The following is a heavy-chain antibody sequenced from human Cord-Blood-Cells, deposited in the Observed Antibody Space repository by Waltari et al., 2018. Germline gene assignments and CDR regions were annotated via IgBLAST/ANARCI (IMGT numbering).Heavy chain of an antibody. D-gene: IGHD2-2*01. CDR1: GGSFSGYY. CDR2: INHSGST. V-gene: IGHV4-34*01. CDR3: ARHAHCSSTSCYYYMDV. J-gene: IGHJ6*03. Sequence: QVQLQQWGAGLLKPSETLSLTCAVYGGSFSGYYWSWIRQPPGEGLEWLGEINHSGSTNYNPSLKSRVTISVDTSQNQLSLKLSCVTAADTAVYYCARHAHCSSTSCYYYMDVWGKGTTVTVSS.